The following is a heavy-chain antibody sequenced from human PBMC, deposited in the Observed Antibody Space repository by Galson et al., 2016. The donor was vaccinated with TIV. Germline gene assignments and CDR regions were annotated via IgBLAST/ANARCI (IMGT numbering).Heavy chain of an antibody. V-gene: IGHV2-70*11. J-gene: IGHJ4*02. CDR3: ARTRSAAAGGLDF. CDR2: IDWDDDK. Sequence: PALVKPTQTLTLTCTFSGSSLGTSGMCVSWVRQPPGKALEWLARIDWDDDKYYSTSLKTRLTISKDTSKNKVVLMVTDVDPMDTATYFCARTRSAAAGGLDFWGQGTLVTVSS. D-gene: IGHD6-13*01. CDR1: GSSLGTSGMC.